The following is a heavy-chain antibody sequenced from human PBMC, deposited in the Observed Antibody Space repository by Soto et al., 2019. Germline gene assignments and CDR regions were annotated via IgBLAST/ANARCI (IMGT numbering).Heavy chain of an antibody. Sequence: SETLSLTCTVSGGSISSYYWSWIRQPPGKGLEWIGYIYYSGSTNYNPSLKSRVTISVDTSKNQFSLKLSSVTAADTAVYYCVRVGTTVTTDGDAFDIWGQGTMVTVSS. J-gene: IGHJ3*02. V-gene: IGHV4-59*01. CDR1: GGSISSYY. CDR2: IYYSGST. CDR3: VRVGTTVTTDGDAFDI. D-gene: IGHD4-17*01.